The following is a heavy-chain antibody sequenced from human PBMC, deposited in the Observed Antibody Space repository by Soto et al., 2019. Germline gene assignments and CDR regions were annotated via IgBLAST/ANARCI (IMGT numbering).Heavy chain of an antibody. V-gene: IGHV1-69*01. CDR1: GVGKRSCA. J-gene: IGHJ4*02. CDR3: ARDGRSTTGTKGPDF. CDR2: IIPIFGTA. D-gene: IGHD1-1*01. Sequence: GTSAKRTWQEAGVGKRSCAGRLVQHATIQGLEWMGGIIPIFGTANYAQKFQGRVTITADESTSTAYMELSSLRSEDTAVYYCARDGRSTTGTKGPDFWGQRTHVTVSS.